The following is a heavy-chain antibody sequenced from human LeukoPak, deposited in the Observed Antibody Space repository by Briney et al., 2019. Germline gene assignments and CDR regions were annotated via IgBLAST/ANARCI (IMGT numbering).Heavy chain of an antibody. D-gene: IGHD3-22*01. CDR1: GGSFSGYY. Sequence: SETLSLTCTVSGGSFSGYYWSWIRQPPGKGLEWIGEINHSGSTNYNPSLKSRVTISVDTSKNQFSLKLSSVTAADTAVYYCARGSYYYDSSGYPLMHFDYWGQGTLVTVSS. CDR2: INHSGST. CDR3: ARGSYYYDSSGYPLMHFDY. J-gene: IGHJ4*02. V-gene: IGHV4-34*01.